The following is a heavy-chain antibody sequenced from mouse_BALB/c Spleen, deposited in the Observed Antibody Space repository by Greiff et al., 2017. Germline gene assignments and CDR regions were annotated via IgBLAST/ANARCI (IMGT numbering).Heavy chain of an antibody. CDR2: IDPSDSYT. V-gene: IGHV1-69*02. Sequence: VQLQQPGAELVKPGASVKLSCKASGYTFTSYWMHWVKQRPGQGLEWIGEIDPSDSYTTYNQKFKGKATLTVDKSSSTAYMQLSSLTSEDSAVYYCARGDDGYWFAYWGQGTLVTVSA. CDR1: GYTFTSYW. CDR3: ARGDDGYWFAY. D-gene: IGHD1-2*01. J-gene: IGHJ3*01.